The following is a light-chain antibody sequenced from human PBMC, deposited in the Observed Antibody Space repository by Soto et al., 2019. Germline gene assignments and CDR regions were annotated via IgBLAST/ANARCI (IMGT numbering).Light chain of an antibody. CDR3: CSSTRSNTYV. J-gene: IGLJ1*01. CDR1: SSEVGSYNR. V-gene: IGLV2-18*02. Sequence: QSALTQPPSVSGSPGQSVTISCTGTSSEVGSYNRVSWYQQHPGTAPKVMIYEVSNRPSGVPDRFSGSKSGNTASLTISGLQPEDEADYYCCSSTRSNTYVFGTGTKLTVL. CDR2: EVS.